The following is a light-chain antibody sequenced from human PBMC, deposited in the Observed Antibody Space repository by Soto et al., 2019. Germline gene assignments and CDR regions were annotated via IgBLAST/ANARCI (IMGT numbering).Light chain of an antibody. J-gene: IGLJ1*01. CDR2: EVT. V-gene: IGLV2-8*01. CDR3: SSFAGSNNYV. Sequence: QSALTQPPSASGSPGQSVTISCTGTSSDVGSYNYVSWYQQHPGKAPKLMIYEVTKRPSGVPDRFSGSKSGNTASLTVSGLQAEEEADYYCSSFAGSNNYVFGTGTKLTVL. CDR1: SSDVGSYNY.